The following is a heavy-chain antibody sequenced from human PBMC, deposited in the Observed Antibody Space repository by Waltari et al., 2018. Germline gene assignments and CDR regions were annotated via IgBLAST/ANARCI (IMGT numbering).Heavy chain of an antibody. CDR1: GFTVSSNF. V-gene: IGHV3-66*02. Sequence: VHLMKSGGGLVQPGGSLRLSCAASGFTVSSNFMSWVRQAPGKGLEWVSVIYSGGSRYFADSVKGRFTISRDNSKNMLYLQMDSLRAEDTAVYYCAREKGPYHYYAMDVWGQGTTVTVSS. D-gene: IGHD3-16*01. J-gene: IGHJ6*02. CDR3: AREKGPYHYYAMDV. CDR2: IYSGGSR.